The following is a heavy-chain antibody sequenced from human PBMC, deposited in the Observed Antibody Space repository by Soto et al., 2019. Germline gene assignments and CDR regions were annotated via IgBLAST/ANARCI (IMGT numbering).Heavy chain of an antibody. CDR1: GYSFTSYD. CDR2: ISAYNGNT. V-gene: IGHV1-18*01. D-gene: IGHD1-26*01. CDR3: ARDRALELGDY. J-gene: IGHJ4*02. Sequence: QVQLLQSGAEVKKPRASVKVSCRASGYSFTSYDITWVRKAPGQGLEWMGWISAYNGNTNDAQKLQRRVTRTTDTSTSTAYMELRSLRPDDTAVYYSARDRALELGDYWGQGTLVTVSS.